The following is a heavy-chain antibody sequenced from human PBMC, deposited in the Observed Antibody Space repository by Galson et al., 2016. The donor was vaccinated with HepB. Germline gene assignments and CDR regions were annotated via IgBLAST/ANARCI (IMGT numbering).Heavy chain of an antibody. V-gene: IGHV3-74*03. CDR2: IDTDDRTT. Sequence: SLRLSCAASGFTLSGYRMHWVRQVPGKGLVWISCIDTDDRTTTYADSVKGRFTIYRDNAKNTLSLQMSSLTADDTAVYYCGREYYGLWDGYYLDIWGQGALVTVSA. CDR3: GREYYGLWDGYYLDI. J-gene: IGHJ4*02. D-gene: IGHD3-3*01. CDR1: GFTLSGYR.